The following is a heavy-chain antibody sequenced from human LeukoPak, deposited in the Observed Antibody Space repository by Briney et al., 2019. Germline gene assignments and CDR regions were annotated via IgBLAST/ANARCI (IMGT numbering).Heavy chain of an antibody. CDR3: ARDDGSETFDY. V-gene: IGHV4-61*01. Sequence: PSETLSLTCTVSGGSVSSGSYYWSWIRQPPGKGLEWIGYIYYSGSTNYNPSLKSRVTISVDTSKNQFSLKLSSVTAADTAMYYCARDDGSETFDYWGQGTLVTVSS. J-gene: IGHJ4*02. CDR2: IYYSGST. D-gene: IGHD3-10*01. CDR1: GGSVSSGSYY.